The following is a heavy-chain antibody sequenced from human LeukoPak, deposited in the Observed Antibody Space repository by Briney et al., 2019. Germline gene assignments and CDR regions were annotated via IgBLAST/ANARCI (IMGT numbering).Heavy chain of an antibody. V-gene: IGHV3-23*01. CDR2: ITGSGGNT. J-gene: IGHJ6*02. CDR3: AKAASSSWPSYYYGMDV. D-gene: IGHD6-13*01. Sequence: GGSLRLSCAASGFIFSSYSMSWVRQAPGKGLEWVSIITGSGGNTYYADSVKGRFTVSKDNSKNTVYLQMSSLRVDDTAVYYCAKAASSSWPSYYYGMDVWGQGTTVTVSS. CDR1: GFIFSSYS.